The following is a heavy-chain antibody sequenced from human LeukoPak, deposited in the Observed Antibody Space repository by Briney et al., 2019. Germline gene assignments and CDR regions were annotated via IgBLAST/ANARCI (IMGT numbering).Heavy chain of an antibody. J-gene: IGHJ4*02. V-gene: IGHV4-61*08. CDR2: IYYSGST. CDR3: ARDRRITMIVEGNYFDY. Sequence: SETLSLTCTVSGGSISSGGYYWSWIRQPPGKGLEWIGYIYYSGSTNYNPSLKSRVTISVDTSKNQFSLKLSSVTAADTAVYYCARDRRITMIVEGNYFDYWGQGTLVTVSS. CDR1: GGSISSGGYY. D-gene: IGHD3-22*01.